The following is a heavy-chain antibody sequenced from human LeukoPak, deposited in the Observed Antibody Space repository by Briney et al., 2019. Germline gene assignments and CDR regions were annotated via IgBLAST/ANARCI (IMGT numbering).Heavy chain of an antibody. J-gene: IGHJ4*02. CDR1: GYTLSELS. V-gene: IGHV1-24*01. CDR2: FDPEDGET. D-gene: IGHD4-17*01. CDR3: ATASRSHYADYNLDY. Sequence: ASVKVSCKVSGYTLSELSMHWVRQAPGKGLEWMGSFDPEDGETIYAQKFQGRVTMTEDTSTDTAYMELSSLRSEDTAVYYCATASRSHYADYNLDYWGQGTLVIVSS.